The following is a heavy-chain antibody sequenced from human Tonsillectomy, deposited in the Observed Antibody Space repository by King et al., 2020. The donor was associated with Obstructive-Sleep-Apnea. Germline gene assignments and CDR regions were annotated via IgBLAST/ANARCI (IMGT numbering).Heavy chain of an antibody. J-gene: IGHJ4*02. D-gene: IGHD1-1*01. V-gene: IGHV3-7*03. CDR2: IKQDGSEK. Sequence: VQLVESGGGLVQPGESLRLSCAASGFTFTSSYMGWVRQAPGKGLEWVANIKQDGSEKYYVDSVKGRFTISKDNAKDSLYLQMNSLRAEDTAVYYCVWKRGDYWRQGTLVTLSS. CDR3: VWKRGDY. CDR1: GFTFTSSY.